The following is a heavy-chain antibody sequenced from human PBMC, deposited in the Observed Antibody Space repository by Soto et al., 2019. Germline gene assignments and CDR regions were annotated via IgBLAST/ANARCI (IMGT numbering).Heavy chain of an antibody. CDR1: GFTFSSYA. CDR3: AKDLSFWSGYYTNWFDP. D-gene: IGHD3-3*01. Sequence: PGGSLRLSCAASGFTFSSYAMSWVRQTPGKGLEWVSAISGSGGSTYYADSVKGRFTISRDNSKNTLYLQMNSLRAEDTAVYYCAKDLSFWSGYYTNWFDPWGQGTLVTVSS. J-gene: IGHJ5*02. CDR2: ISGSGGST. V-gene: IGHV3-23*01.